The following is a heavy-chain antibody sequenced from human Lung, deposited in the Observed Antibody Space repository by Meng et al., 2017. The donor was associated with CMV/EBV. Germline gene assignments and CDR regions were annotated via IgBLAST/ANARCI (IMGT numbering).Heavy chain of an antibody. CDR3: ARGINGGCGD. CDR2: TYYRSKWYH. J-gene: IGHJ4*02. V-gene: IGHV6-1*01. CDR1: GDIVSSNSAA. Sequence: QVQLQQSGPGLVKPSQTLSPTCAISGDIVSSNSAAWHWIRQSPSRGLEWLGRTYYRSKWYHEYAVSVKSRITISPDTPKNQFSLQLNSMTPEDTAVYYCARGINGGCGDWGQGTLVTASS. D-gene: IGHD4-23*01.